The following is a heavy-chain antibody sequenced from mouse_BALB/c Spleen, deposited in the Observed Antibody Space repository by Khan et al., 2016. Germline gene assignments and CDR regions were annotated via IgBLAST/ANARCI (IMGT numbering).Heavy chain of an antibody. J-gene: IGHJ1*01. CDR1: GYTFTNSG. V-gene: IGHV9-1*02. D-gene: IGHD2-2*01. CDR3: ARGAMVTTGWYFDV. CDR2: INTYTGDP. Sequence: QIQLVQSGPELKKPGETVKISCKASGYTFTNSGMNWVKQAPGKGLKWVGWINTYTGDPTYADDFKGRLAFSLETSSSTAYLQLNIRTNEDMTTYFCARGAMVTTGWYFDVWGAGTTVTVSS.